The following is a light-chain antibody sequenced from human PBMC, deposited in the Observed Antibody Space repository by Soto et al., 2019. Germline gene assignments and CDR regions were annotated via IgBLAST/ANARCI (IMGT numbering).Light chain of an antibody. V-gene: IGKV3D-15*01. CDR3: QQHGQWPIT. CDR1: QSVNSN. Sequence: EIVMTQSPATLSVSPGERATLSCRASQSVNSNYLAWYQQKPGQAPRLLIYGISKRATDIPDRFSGSGSGTEFTLTISSLQPDDFATYYCQQHGQWPITFGQGTRLE. J-gene: IGKJ5*01. CDR2: GIS.